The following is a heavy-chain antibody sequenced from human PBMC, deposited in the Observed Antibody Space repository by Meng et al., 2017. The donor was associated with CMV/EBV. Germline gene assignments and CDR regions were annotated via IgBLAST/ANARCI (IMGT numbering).Heavy chain of an antibody. V-gene: IGHV1-2*02. CDR1: GYTFTGYY. J-gene: IGHJ4*02. Sequence: ASVKVSCKASGYTFTGYYMHWVRQAPGQGLEWMGWINPNSGGTNYAQKFQGRVTMTRDTSISTVYMELSRLRSDDTAVYYCARLAAMVQYYFDYWGQGTLVTVSS. CDR3: ARLAAMVQYYFDY. CDR2: INPNSGGT. D-gene: IGHD5-18*01.